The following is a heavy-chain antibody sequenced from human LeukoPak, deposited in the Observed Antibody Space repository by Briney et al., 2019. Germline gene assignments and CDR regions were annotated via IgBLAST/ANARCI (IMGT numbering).Heavy chain of an antibody. V-gene: IGHV3-66*04. J-gene: IGHJ4*02. CDR2: IYTGGNT. CDR1: GFTFSSYS. Sequence: PGGSLRLSCAASGFTFSSYSMNWVRQAPGKGLEWVSMIYTGGNTFYTDSVKGRFTISRDNSKNTLDLQMNSLRAEDTAVYYCARRGHGYGSPFDYWGQGTLVTVSS. D-gene: IGHD5-18*01. CDR3: ARRGHGYGSPFDY.